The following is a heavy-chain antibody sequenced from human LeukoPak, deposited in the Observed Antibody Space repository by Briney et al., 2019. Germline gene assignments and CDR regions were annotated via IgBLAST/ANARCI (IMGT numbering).Heavy chain of an antibody. Sequence: PGGSLRLSCAASRFTFSSYWMYWVRQAPGKGLVWVSRINNDGSSTNYADSVKGRFTISRDNAKNTLYLQMSSLRTEDTAVYYCVKVPYGGNSGTYWGQGTMVTVSS. V-gene: IGHV3-74*01. CDR2: INNDGSST. CDR3: VKVPYGGNSGTY. D-gene: IGHD4-23*01. J-gene: IGHJ4*02. CDR1: RFTFSSYW.